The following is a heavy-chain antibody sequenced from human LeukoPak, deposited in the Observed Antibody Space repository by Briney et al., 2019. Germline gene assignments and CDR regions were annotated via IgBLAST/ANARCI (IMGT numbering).Heavy chain of an antibody. V-gene: IGHV3-11*01. Sequence: PGGSLRLSCAASGFTFSDYYMSWIRQAPGKGLEWVSYISSSGSTIYYADSVKGRFTISRDNAKNSLYLQMNSLRAEDTAVYYCARDLHYDSSGYYFGYWGQGTLVTVSS. J-gene: IGHJ4*02. CDR2: ISSSGSTI. CDR1: GFTFSDYY. CDR3: ARDLHYDSSGYYFGY. D-gene: IGHD3-22*01.